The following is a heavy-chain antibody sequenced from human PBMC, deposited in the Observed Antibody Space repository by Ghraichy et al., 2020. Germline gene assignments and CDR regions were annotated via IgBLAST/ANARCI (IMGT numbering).Heavy chain of an antibody. J-gene: IGHJ2*01. D-gene: IGHD6-19*01. Sequence: GGSLRLSCAASGFTFSSYAMHWVRQAPGKGLEWVAVISYDGSNKYYADSVKGRFTISRDNSKNTLYLQMNSLRAEDTAVYYCARLYSSGWYLKGYFDLWGRGTLVTVSS. CDR3: ARLYSSGWYLKGYFDL. CDR2: ISYDGSNK. CDR1: GFTFSSYA. V-gene: IGHV3-30*04.